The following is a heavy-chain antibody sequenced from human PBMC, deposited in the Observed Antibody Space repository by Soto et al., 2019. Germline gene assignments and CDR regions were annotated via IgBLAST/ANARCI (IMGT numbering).Heavy chain of an antibody. CDR3: ARGVRGRKIFDY. CDR2: IYYSGST. CDR1: GGSISSGGYY. J-gene: IGHJ4*02. D-gene: IGHD3-10*01. Sequence: SETLSLTCTVSGGSISSGGYYWSWIRQHPGKGLEWIGYIYYSGSTYYNPSLKSRVTISVDTSKNQFSLKLSSVTAADTAVYYCARGVRGRKIFDYWGQGALVTVSS. V-gene: IGHV4-31*03.